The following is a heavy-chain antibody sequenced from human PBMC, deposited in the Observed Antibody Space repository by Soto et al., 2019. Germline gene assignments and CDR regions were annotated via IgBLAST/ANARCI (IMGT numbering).Heavy chain of an antibody. D-gene: IGHD7-27*01. Sequence: QVQLVQSGAEVKELGSSVKVSCKTSGGTFTTSSFVWVRQGPGQGLEWMGGIIPIFSKTNFAPKFQGRVTFTADESTRTAYMDLSSLRPEDTAIYYCATDVVRSTGGDSWGQGALVPVSS. CDR2: IIPIFSKT. CDR1: GGTFTTSS. V-gene: IGHV1-69*01. J-gene: IGHJ4*02. CDR3: ATDVVRSTGGDS.